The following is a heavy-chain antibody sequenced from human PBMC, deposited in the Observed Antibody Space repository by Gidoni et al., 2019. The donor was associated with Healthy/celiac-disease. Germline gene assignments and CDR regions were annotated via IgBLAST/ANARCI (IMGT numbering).Heavy chain of an antibody. CDR3: TTRVVGATGGDY. Sequence: EVQLVESGGGLVKPGGSLRLSCAASGFTFSNAGMNGVRQAPGKGLEWVGRIKSKTDGGTTDYAAPVKGRFTISRDDSKNTLYLQMNSLKTEDTAVYYCTTRVVGATGGDYWGQGTLVTVSS. J-gene: IGHJ4*02. V-gene: IGHV3-15*07. CDR1: GFTFSNAG. CDR2: IKSKTDGGTT. D-gene: IGHD1-26*01.